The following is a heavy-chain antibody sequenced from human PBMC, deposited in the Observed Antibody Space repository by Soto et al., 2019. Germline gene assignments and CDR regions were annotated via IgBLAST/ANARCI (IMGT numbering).Heavy chain of an antibody. CDR1: GGSVTSGNFY. CDR2: IYFSGST. Sequence: QVQLQESGPGLVKPSETLSLTCTVSGGSVTSGNFYYSWIRQSPGNGLEWIAYIYFSGSTKSNPSLTSRVTMSIATSTHQLSLRLTSVTAADTSVYFCARVSRGNLDYCGQGTLVTVSS. D-gene: IGHD3-10*01. J-gene: IGHJ4*02. CDR3: ARVSRGNLDY. V-gene: IGHV4-61*01.